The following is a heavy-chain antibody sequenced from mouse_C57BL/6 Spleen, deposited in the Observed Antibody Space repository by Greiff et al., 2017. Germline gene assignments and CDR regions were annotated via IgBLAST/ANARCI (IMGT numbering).Heavy chain of an antibody. D-gene: IGHD1-1*01. CDR3: TSGYGSSYESAMDY. CDR2: ISSGGDYI. V-gene: IGHV5-9-1*02. CDR1: GFTFSSYA. Sequence: EVKLVESGEGLVKPGGSLKLSCAASGFTFSSYAMSWVRQTPEKRLEWVAYISSGGDYIYYADTVKGRFTISRDNARNTLYLQVSSLKSEDTAVYYCTSGYGSSYESAMDYWGQGTSVTVSS. J-gene: IGHJ4*01.